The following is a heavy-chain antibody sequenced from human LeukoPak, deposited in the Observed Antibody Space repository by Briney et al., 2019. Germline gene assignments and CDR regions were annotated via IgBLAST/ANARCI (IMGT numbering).Heavy chain of an antibody. J-gene: IGHJ5*02. V-gene: IGHV3-21*04. CDR1: GFTFSTYS. CDR2: ISGSSNYI. Sequence: PGGSLRLSCAASGFTFSTYSMIWVRQAPGKGLEWVSSISGSSNYIYYADSVQGRFTASRDNTKHSLYLHMNSLRAEDTAVYYCARLGVGDLRAGFDPWGQGTPVTVSS. CDR3: ARLGVGDLRAGFDP. D-gene: IGHD1-26*01.